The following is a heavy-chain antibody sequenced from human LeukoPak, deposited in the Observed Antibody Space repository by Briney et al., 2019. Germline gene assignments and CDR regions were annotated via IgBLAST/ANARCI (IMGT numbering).Heavy chain of an antibody. V-gene: IGHV4-39*07. Sequence: PSETLSLTCNVSGDSISSTTYYWGWIRQPPGKGLEWIGYIYYSGNAYYNPSLKSRVTMSLDTSRNQFSLRLNSVTAADTAVYFCAREDYYNSGGYYLDYWGQGTLVTVSS. CDR2: IYYSGNA. D-gene: IGHD3-22*01. J-gene: IGHJ4*02. CDR3: AREDYYNSGGYYLDY. CDR1: GDSISSTTYY.